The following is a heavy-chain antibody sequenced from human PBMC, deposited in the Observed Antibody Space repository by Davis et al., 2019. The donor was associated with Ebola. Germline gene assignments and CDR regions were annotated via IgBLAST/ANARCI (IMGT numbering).Heavy chain of an antibody. Sequence: GESLKISCAASGFTFTSAWMSWVRQAPGKGLEWVGRIKSKIDGGTTHFAARVKGRFTISRDDSKNILYLQMNRLKTEDTALYYCTRGSGTYDWGQGTLVTVSS. V-gene: IGHV3-15*06. CDR1: GFTFTSAW. CDR2: IKSKIDGGTT. D-gene: IGHD1-26*01. J-gene: IGHJ4*02. CDR3: TRGSGTYD.